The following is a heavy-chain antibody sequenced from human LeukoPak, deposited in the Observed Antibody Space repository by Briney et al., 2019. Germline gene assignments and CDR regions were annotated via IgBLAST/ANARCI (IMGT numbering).Heavy chain of an antibody. D-gene: IGHD1-1*01. Sequence: PSETLSLTCTLSGGSISNYYWNWIRQPPGQGLDWIGYIYYSGSTKYNPSLKSRVTISVDTSKNQFSLRLSSVTAADTAVYYCARGGFLDPFDPWGQGTLVTVSS. CDR1: GGSISNYY. J-gene: IGHJ5*02. V-gene: IGHV4-59*01. CDR2: IYYSGST. CDR3: ARGGFLDPFDP.